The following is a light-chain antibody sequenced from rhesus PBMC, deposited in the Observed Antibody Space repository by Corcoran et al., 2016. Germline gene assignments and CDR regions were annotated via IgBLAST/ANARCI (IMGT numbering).Light chain of an antibody. Sequence: DIQMTQSPSSLSASVGDRVTITCRASQGITNDLAWYQQKPGETPKLLLYEASSLQSGIPSRFSGSGSGTDFTLTISRLQSEDFATYYCQHYYSTPCSFGQGTKVEIK. V-gene: IGKV1-25*01. CDR1: QGITND. CDR2: EAS. J-gene: IGKJ2*01. CDR3: QHYYSTPCS.